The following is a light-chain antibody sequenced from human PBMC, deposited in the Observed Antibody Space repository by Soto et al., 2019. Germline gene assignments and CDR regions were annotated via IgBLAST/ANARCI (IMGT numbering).Light chain of an antibody. Sequence: SYELTQSPSVSVAPGQTASITCGGNNIGSKSVHWYQQKPGQAPVLVVFDDRDRPSGVPDRFSGSNSGHTATLTISRVEAGDEADYYCQVWDISSDPNYVFGTGTKLTVL. CDR1: NIGSKS. J-gene: IGLJ1*01. CDR2: DDR. CDR3: QVWDISSDPNYV. V-gene: IGLV3-21*02.